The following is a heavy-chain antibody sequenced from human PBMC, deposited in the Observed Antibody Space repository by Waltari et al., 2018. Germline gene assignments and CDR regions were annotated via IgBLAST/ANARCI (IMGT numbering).Heavy chain of an antibody. D-gene: IGHD3-10*01. V-gene: IGHV1-2*06. Sequence: QVQLVQSGAEVKKPGASVWVSCKASGYTCTADFFHWVRQAPGQGLEWMGRINPNSGGTNYAQKFQGRVTMTRDTSISTAYVEVSRVTSDDTAVYYCARDLRPTMVRGVMAYWGQGTLVTVSS. J-gene: IGHJ4*02. CDR3: ARDLRPTMVRGVMAY. CDR2: INPNSGGT. CDR1: GYTCTADF.